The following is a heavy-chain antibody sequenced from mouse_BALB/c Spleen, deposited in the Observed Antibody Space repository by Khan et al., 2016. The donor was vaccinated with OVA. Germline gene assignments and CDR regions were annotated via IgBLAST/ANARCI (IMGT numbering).Heavy chain of an antibody. CDR3: ARDRIDY. J-gene: IGHJ2*01. Sequence: VQLVESGAELAKPGASVKMSCKASGYTFSTYWIHWVKQRPGQGLEWIGYINPSSGYTYYNQRFNDKATLTADKSSSTAYMKLSSLTSEDSAVYYGARDRIDYWGQGTTLTVSS. V-gene: IGHV1-7*01. CDR2: INPSSGYT. CDR1: GYTFSTYW.